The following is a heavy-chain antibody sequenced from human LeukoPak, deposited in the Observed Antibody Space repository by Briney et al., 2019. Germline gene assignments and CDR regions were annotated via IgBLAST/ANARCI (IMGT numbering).Heavy chain of an antibody. CDR2: ISGDGGST. V-gene: IGHV3-43*02. Sequence: GGSLRLSCAASGFTFDDYAMHWVRHPPGKSLEWVSLISGDGGSTYYADSVKGRFTVSRDNSKNSLYLQMNSLRTEDTALYYCARDISRNFVVVPAADYWGQGTLVTVSS. CDR3: ARDISRNFVVVPAADY. D-gene: IGHD2-2*01. CDR1: GFTFDDYA. J-gene: IGHJ4*02.